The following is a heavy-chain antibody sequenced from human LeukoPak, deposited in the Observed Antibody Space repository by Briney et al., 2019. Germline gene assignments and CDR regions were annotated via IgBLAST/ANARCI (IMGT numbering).Heavy chain of an antibody. D-gene: IGHD3-10*01. Sequence: GGSLRLSCAGSGFTFGSYSMNWVRHAPGRGLEWVSYIGHTGSITDYADSVKGRFTISRDNAKNSLYLQMNTLRAEDTAVYYCVRDGAVVTSGSYPWRYFQYWGQGTLVTVSS. CDR3: VRDGAVVTSGSYPWRYFQY. CDR1: GFTFGSYS. V-gene: IGHV3-48*04. J-gene: IGHJ1*01. CDR2: IGHTGSIT.